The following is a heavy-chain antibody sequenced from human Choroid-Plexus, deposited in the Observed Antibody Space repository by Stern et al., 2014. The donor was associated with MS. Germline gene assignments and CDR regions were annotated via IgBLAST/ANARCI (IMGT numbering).Heavy chain of an antibody. CDR3: AKDRQYLTYFFDH. V-gene: IGHV3-30*18. CDR2: VSNDGSNK. CDR1: GFTFGSCA. Sequence: VQLVESGGGVVQPGGPLRLSCVASGFTFGSCAMHWVRQAPGKGLEWVAGVSNDGSNKYYADSVKGRFTISSDNSQNTLYMQMSSLRPEDTAVYYCAKDRQYLTYFFDHWGQGSLVTVSS. D-gene: IGHD2/OR15-2a*01. J-gene: IGHJ5*02.